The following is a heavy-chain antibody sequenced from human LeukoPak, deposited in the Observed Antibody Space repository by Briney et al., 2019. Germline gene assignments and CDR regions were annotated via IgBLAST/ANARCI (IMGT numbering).Heavy chain of an antibody. CDR1: GYTFTGYY. D-gene: IGHD2-2*01. J-gene: IGHJ6*02. Sequence: ASVTVSCKASGYTFTGYYMHWVRQAPGQGLEWMGWINPNSGGTNYAQKFQGRVTMTRDTSISTAYMELSRLRSDDTAVYYCARDIVVVPAANYGMDVWGQGTTVTVSS. CDR3: ARDIVVVPAANYGMDV. CDR2: INPNSGGT. V-gene: IGHV1-2*02.